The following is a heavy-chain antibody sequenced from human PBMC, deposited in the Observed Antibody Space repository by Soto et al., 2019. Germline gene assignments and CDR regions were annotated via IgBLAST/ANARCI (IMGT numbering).Heavy chain of an antibody. CDR2: IYYLGNT. Sequence: SETLSLTCTVSGGSISSSSSYWGWIRQPPGKGLEWVGSIYYLGNTYYNPSPGSRVTISVDTSKNQFSLKLSSVTAADTAVYYCASKGGYNEYNWFDPWGQGTLVTVSS. CDR3: ASKGGYNEYNWFDP. V-gene: IGHV4-39*01. CDR1: GGSISSSSSY. J-gene: IGHJ5*02. D-gene: IGHD3-22*01.